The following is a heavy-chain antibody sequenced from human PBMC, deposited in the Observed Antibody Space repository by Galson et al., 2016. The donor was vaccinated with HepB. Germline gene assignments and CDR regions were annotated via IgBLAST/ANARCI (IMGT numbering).Heavy chain of an antibody. CDR3: ARVREQQLLDAFDI. V-gene: IGHV3-21*01. J-gene: IGHJ3*02. D-gene: IGHD6-13*01. CDR2: ISSGSSYI. Sequence: LEWVSSISSGSSYIYYADSVKGRFTISRDNAKKSLYLLMNSLRPEDTAVYYCARVREQQLLDAFDIWGQGTMVTVSS.